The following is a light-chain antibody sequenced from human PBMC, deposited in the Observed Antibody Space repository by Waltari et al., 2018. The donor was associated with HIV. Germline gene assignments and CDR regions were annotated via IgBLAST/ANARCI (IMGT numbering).Light chain of an antibody. CDR1: RTIVYNSDNRNC. V-gene: IGKV4-1*01. Sequence: DIVMTQSPNSLAVSLGGRATINCRSSRTIVYNSDNRNCLAWYQQKPGQSPKVLIYWASTRASGVPDRFSGSGSGTNFSLTISALQTDDVALDYCQQYYSLGPTFGGGTKVEIK. CDR2: WAS. J-gene: IGKJ4*01. CDR3: QQYYSLGPT.